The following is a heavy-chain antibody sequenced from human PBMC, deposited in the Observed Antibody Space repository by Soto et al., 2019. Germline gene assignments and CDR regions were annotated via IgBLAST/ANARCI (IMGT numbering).Heavy chain of an antibody. V-gene: IGHV1-2*02. D-gene: IGHD3-22*01. J-gene: IGHJ4*02. CDR3: ARDYDDSSGYGY. CDR1: GYTFTGYY. Sequence: ASVKVSCKASGYTFTGYYMHWVRQAPGQGLEWMGWINPNSGGTNYAQKFQGRVTMARDTSISTAYMELSRLRSDDTAVYYCARDYDDSSGYGYWGQGTLVTVSS. CDR2: INPNSGGT.